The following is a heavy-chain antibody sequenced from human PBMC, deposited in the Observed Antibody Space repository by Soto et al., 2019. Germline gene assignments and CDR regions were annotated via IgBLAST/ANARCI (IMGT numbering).Heavy chain of an antibody. J-gene: IGHJ1*01. Sequence: ASVKVSCKAFGYTFTRYYIHWVRQAPGQGLECMGIINPSGGGTSYVQKFQGRVTMTRDTSTSTVYMELSSLRSEDTAVYYCASYDSKYFQHWGQGTLVTVSS. CDR1: GYTFTRYY. CDR2: INPSGGGT. CDR3: ASYDSKYFQH. V-gene: IGHV1-46*01. D-gene: IGHD3-3*01.